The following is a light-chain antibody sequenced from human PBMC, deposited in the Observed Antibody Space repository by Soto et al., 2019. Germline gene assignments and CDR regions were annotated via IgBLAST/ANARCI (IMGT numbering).Light chain of an antibody. V-gene: IGKV1-5*03. CDR3: PKYDPHLFT. J-gene: IGKJ4*01. CDR2: KAS. Sequence: DVQMTQSPSNLSAYVGDRVTITCRASQSISSWLAWYQQKQGKAPKLLHSKASRLQSGFPSRFSGSGSGTVCHLIICSLQPEDFATYYCPKYDPHLFTFGGGTRVEIK. CDR1: QSISSW.